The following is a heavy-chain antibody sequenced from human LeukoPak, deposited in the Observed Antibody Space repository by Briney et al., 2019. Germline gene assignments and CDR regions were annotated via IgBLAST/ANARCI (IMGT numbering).Heavy chain of an antibody. CDR3: ARGSQQLVDSADY. CDR2: ISYDGRNK. D-gene: IGHD6-13*01. V-gene: IGHV3-30*04. CDR1: GFTFSSYA. J-gene: IGHJ4*02. Sequence: GGSLRLSCAASGFTFSSYAMHWVRQAPGKGLEWVAVISYDGRNKYYADSVKGRFTISRDNSKNTLYLQMNSLRAEDTAVYYCARGSQQLVDSADYWGQGTLVTVSS.